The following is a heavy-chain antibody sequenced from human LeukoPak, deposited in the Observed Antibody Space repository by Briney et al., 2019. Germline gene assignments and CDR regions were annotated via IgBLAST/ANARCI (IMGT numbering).Heavy chain of an antibody. CDR2: IIPIFGTA. CDR1: GYTFTGYY. CDR3: ARAPTEMATMVGDY. Sequence: SVKVSCKASGYTFTGYYMHWLRQAPGQGLEWMGGIIPIFGTANYAQKFQGRVTITTDESTSTAYMELSSLRSEDTAVYYCARAPTEMATMVGDYWGQGTLVTVSS. D-gene: IGHD5-24*01. J-gene: IGHJ4*02. V-gene: IGHV1-69*05.